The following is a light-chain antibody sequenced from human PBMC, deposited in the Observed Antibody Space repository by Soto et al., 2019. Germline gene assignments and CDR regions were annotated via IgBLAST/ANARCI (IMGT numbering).Light chain of an antibody. CDR3: QQYKSYLT. V-gene: IGKV1-5*01. J-gene: IGKJ4*01. CDR1: QSITSW. CDR2: DAS. Sequence: DIQMTQSPSTLSASVGDRVTITCRASQSITSWLAWYQQKPGKAPKLLIYDASSLESGVPSRFSGSGSGTEFTLTISGLQPDDFATYYCQQYKSYLTFGGGTRVETK.